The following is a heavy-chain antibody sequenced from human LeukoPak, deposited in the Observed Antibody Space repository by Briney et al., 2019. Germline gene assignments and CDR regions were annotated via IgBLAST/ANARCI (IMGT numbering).Heavy chain of an antibody. CDR2: INHSGST. Sequence: SETLSLTRAVYGGSFSGYYWSWIRQPPGKGLEWIGEINHSGSTNYNPSLKSRVTISVDTSKNQFSLKLSSVTAADTAVYYCARGLGIAVAGTLIGFDYWGQGTLVTVSS. D-gene: IGHD6-19*01. V-gene: IGHV4-34*01. CDR3: ARGLGIAVAGTLIGFDY. J-gene: IGHJ4*02. CDR1: GGSFSGYY.